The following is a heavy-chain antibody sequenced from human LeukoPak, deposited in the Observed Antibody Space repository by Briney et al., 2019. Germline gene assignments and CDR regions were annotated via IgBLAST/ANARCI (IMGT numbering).Heavy chain of an antibody. CDR2: ISGSGGST. V-gene: IGHV3-23*01. D-gene: IGHD2-2*01. J-gene: IGHJ4*02. Sequence: GGSLRLSCAASGFTFSSYGMSWVRQAPGKGLEWVSAISGSGGSTYYADSVKGRFTISRDNSKNTLYLQINSLRAEDTAVYYCAKLGYCSSTSCYGFEYWGQGTLVTVSS. CDR3: AKLGYCSSTSCYGFEY. CDR1: GFTFSSYG.